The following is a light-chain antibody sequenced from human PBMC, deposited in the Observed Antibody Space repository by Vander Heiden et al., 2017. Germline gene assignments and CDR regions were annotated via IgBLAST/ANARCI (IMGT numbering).Light chain of an antibody. J-gene: IGKJ4*01. CDR3: QQRGGWPLT. CDR1: QSVGSY. V-gene: IGKV3-11*01. Sequence: EIVFTQSPATLSLSPGERATLSCWASQSVGSYLAWYQHKPGQAPRLLIYDASNRATGIPARFTGSGSGTDFTLTISNLEPEDFAVYYCQQRGGWPLTFGGGTKVEI. CDR2: DAS.